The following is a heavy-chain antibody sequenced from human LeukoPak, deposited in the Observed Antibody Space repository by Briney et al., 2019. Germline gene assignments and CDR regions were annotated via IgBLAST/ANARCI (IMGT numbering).Heavy chain of an antibody. D-gene: IGHD5-24*01. CDR1: GGSISSYY. V-gene: IGHV4-59*01. CDR3: ARGLLDGYTHPAAFDI. CDR2: IYYSGST. Sequence: PSETLSLTCTVSGGSISSYYRSWIRQPPGKGLEWIGYIYYSGSTNYNLSLKSRVTISVDTSKNQCSLKLSSVTAADTAVYYCARGLLDGYTHPAAFDIWGQGTMVTVSS. J-gene: IGHJ3*02.